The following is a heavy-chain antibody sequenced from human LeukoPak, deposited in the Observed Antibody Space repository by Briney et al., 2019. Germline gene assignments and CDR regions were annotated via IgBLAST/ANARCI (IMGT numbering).Heavy chain of an antibody. D-gene: IGHD6-13*01. CDR3: GKNQQQLRAGY. Sequence: GESLKISCKASGYSFTSHWIVWVRQMPGKGLEWMGIIYPGDSDTRYSPSFQGQVTISADKSISTAYLQWRSLKASDTAMYSFGKNQQQLRAGYLGQGTPVNGSS. J-gene: IGHJ4*03. V-gene: IGHV5-51*01. CDR1: GYSFTSHW. CDR2: IYPGDSDT.